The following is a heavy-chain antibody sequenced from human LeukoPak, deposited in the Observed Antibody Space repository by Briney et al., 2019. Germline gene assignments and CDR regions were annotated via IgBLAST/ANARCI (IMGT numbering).Heavy chain of an antibody. CDR1: GGTFSSYA. CDR3: ARASRGVQTNWFDP. CDR2: ISPNNGNT. Sequence: GASVKVSCKASGGTFSSYAISWVRQAPGQGLEWMGWISPNNGNTNYAQKLQGRVTMTTDTSTSTAYMELRSLRSDDTAVYYCARASRGVQTNWFDPWGQGTLVTVSS. D-gene: IGHD3-10*01. V-gene: IGHV1-18*01. J-gene: IGHJ5*02.